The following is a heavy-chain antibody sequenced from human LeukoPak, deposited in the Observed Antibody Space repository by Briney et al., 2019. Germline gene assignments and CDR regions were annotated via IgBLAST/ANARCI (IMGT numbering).Heavy chain of an antibody. D-gene: IGHD2-2*01. CDR3: ARAGDCSSTSCNSWFDP. CDR1: GGSISYYY. Sequence: KSSETLSLTCTVSGGSISYYYWTWIRQSPGKGLEWIGQIYYTGSTNYNPSLKSRVTISVDTSKNQFSLKLSSVTAADTAVYYCARAGDCSSTSCNSWFDPWGQGTLVTVSS. V-gene: IGHV4-59*12. CDR2: IYYTGST. J-gene: IGHJ5*02.